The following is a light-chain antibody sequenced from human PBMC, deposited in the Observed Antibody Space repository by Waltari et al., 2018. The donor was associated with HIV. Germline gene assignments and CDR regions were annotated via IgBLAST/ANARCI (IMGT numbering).Light chain of an antibody. V-gene: IGKV3-15*01. CDR2: GAS. J-gene: IGKJ5*01. CDR1: QSISSN. CDR3: QQYNNWPIT. Sequence: EIVMTQSPATLSVSPGERATVSCRASQSISSNLAWYQQKPGQGPRLLIHGASTRATGIPARFSGSGSGTEFTLTISSLQSEDFAVYYCQQYNNWPITFGQGTRLEIK.